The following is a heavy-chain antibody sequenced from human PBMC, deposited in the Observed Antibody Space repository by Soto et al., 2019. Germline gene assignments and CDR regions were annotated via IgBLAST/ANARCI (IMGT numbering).Heavy chain of an antibody. Sequence: GGSLRLSCAASGFNVNSDYMNWVRQTPGKGLEWVASIYSGETTYYADSVRSRFTITSDKSKNTLYFQLSSLRIEDTAVDYCTRDGRGLGRLSLFEYWGQGVLVTVSS. V-gene: IGHV3-53*01. D-gene: IGHD2-21*02. CDR3: TRDGRGLGRLSLFEY. J-gene: IGHJ4*02. CDR2: IYSGETT. CDR1: GFNVNSDY.